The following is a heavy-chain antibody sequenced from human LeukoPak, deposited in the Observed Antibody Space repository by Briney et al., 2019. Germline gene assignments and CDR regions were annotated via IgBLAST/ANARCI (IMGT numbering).Heavy chain of an antibody. D-gene: IGHD6-13*01. CDR1: GGTFSSYA. V-gene: IGHV1-69*06. CDR3: ARGRPTTSIAAAGVNWFDP. Sequence: GASVKVSCKASGGTFSSYAISWVRQAPGQGLEWMGGIIPIFGTANCAQKFQGRVTITADKSTSTAYMELSSLRSEDTAVYYCARGRPTTSIAAAGVNWFDPWGQGTLVTVSS. J-gene: IGHJ5*02. CDR2: IIPIFGTA.